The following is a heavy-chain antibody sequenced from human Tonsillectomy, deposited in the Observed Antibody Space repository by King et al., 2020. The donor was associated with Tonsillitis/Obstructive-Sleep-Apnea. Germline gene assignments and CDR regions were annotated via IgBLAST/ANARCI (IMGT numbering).Heavy chain of an antibody. J-gene: IGHJ2*01. V-gene: IGHV4-59*01. CDR2: IYYSGST. Sequence: LQLQESGPGLVKPSETLSLTCTVSGGSISSYYWSWIRQPPGKGLEWIGYIYYSGSTNYNPSLKSRVTISVDTSKNQFSLKLSSVTAADTAVYYCARVRGRFWSGYYSGAYFDLWGRGTLVTVSS. CDR3: ARVRGRFWSGYYSGAYFDL. CDR1: GGSISSYY. D-gene: IGHD3-3*01.